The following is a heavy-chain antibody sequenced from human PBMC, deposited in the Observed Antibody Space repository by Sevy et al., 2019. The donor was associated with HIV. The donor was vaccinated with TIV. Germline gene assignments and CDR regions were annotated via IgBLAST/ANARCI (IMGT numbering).Heavy chain of an antibody. CDR2: ISYDGSNK. CDR1: GFTFSSYA. CDR3: ASVGPQDGWDY. J-gene: IGHJ4*02. D-gene: IGHD1-26*01. Sequence: GGSLRLSCAASGFTFSSYAMHWVRQAPGKGLEWVAVISYDGSNKYYADSVKGRFTISRDNSKNTLYLQMNSLRAEDTAVYYCASVGPQDGWDYWGQGTPVTVSS. V-gene: IGHV3-30-3*01.